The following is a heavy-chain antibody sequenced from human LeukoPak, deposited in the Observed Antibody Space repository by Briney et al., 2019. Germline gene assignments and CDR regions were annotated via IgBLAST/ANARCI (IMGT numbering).Heavy chain of an antibody. V-gene: IGHV3-7*03. CDR2: IKQDGSEK. CDR3: ARRYFDL. CDR1: GFTFSNFA. Sequence: GGSLRLSCAASGFTFSNFAMSWVRQAPGKGLEWVANIKQDGSEKHYVDSVKGRFTISRDNAKNSLYLQMNSLRAEDTAVYYCARRYFDLWGRGTLVTVSS. J-gene: IGHJ2*01.